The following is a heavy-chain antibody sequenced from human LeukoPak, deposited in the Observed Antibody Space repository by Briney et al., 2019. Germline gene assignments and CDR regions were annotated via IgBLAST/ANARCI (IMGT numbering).Heavy chain of an antibody. Sequence: SVKVSCKASGGTFSSYAISWVRQAPGQGLEWMGGIIPLFGTANYAQKFQGRVTITADESTSTAYMELSSLRSEDTAVYYCARSLYYYDSSGYWDYWGQGTLVTVSS. J-gene: IGHJ4*02. V-gene: IGHV1-69*01. CDR2: IIPLFGTA. CDR3: ARSLYYYDSSGYWDY. CDR1: GGTFSSYA. D-gene: IGHD3-22*01.